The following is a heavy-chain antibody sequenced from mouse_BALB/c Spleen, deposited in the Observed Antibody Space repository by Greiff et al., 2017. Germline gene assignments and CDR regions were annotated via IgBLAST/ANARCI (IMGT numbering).Heavy chain of an antibody. Sequence: VQLVESGPGLVAPSQSLSITCTVSGFSLTSYGVHWVRQPPGKGLEWLGVIWAGGSTNYNSALMSRLSISKDNSKSQVFLKMNSLQTDDTAMYYCARDPNYYGSSYKAWFAYWGQGTLVTVSA. V-gene: IGHV2-9*02. D-gene: IGHD1-1*01. CDR2: IWAGGST. J-gene: IGHJ3*01. CDR3: ARDPNYYGSSYKAWFAY. CDR1: GFSLTSYG.